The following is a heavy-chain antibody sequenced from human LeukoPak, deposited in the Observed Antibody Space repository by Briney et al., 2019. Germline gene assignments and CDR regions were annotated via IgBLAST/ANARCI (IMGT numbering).Heavy chain of an antibody. D-gene: IGHD5/OR15-5a*01. CDR3: ARHLAGDSLYRHFDY. CDR1: GFTFSSYW. Sequence: GGSLRLSCAASGFTFSSYWMHWVRQAPGKGLVWVSRIRNDGASTNYADSVKGRFTISRDNAKNSLFLQMNSLRGEDTAIYYCARHLAGDSLYRHFDYWGQGTLVTVSS. V-gene: IGHV3-74*01. J-gene: IGHJ4*02. CDR2: IRNDGAST.